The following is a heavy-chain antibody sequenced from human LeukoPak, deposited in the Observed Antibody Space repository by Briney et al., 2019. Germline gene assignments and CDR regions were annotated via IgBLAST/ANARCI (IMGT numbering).Heavy chain of an antibody. CDR1: GFTLSSYI. V-gene: IGHV3-48*01. CDR3: ARDFDRWLSYFDY. D-gene: IGHD3-22*01. Sequence: TLSLSCAPSGFTLSSYIMNWVRRAPGQGLEGVSYLSSSSSTIYYAASVKARFTISCDNAKQSLYLQMNSLRSEPPAVYYFARDFDRWLSYFDYWGEGTVDRVSS. CDR2: LSSSSSTI. J-gene: IGHJ4*02.